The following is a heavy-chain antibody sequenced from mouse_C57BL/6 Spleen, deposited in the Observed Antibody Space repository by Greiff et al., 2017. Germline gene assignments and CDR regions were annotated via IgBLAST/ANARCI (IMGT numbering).Heavy chain of an antibody. J-gene: IGHJ4*01. CDR3: ARERDYDGSSYNAVDC. Sequence: VQLQQSGPELVKPGASVKISCKASGYTFTDYYMNWVKQSHGKSLEWIGDINPNNGGTSYNQKFKGKATLTVDKSSSTAYMELRSLTSEDSAVYYCARERDYDGSSYNAVDCWGQGTSVTVSS. D-gene: IGHD1-1*01. V-gene: IGHV1-26*01. CDR1: GYTFTDYY. CDR2: INPNNGGT.